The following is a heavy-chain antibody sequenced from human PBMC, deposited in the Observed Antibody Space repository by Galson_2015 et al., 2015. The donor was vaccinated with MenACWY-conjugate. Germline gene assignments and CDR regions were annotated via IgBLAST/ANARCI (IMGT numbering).Heavy chain of an antibody. CDR3: SRGYDWCSYFRA. V-gene: IGHV3-53*01. D-gene: IGHD2-8*01. CDR2: VDRVGAT. Sequence: SLRLSCAVSGFSVTDNCLSRVRQAPGKGPEWIAMVDRVGATIYADSVRGRFTVSRDNFKNTVILQMNSLRAEDTAVYRCSRGYDWCSYFRAWGQGAQVTASS. J-gene: IGHJ5*02. CDR1: GFSVTDNC.